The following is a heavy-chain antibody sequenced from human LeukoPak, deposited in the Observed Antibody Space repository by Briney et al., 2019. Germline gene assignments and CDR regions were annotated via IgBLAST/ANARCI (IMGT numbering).Heavy chain of an antibody. V-gene: IGHV4-39*07. Sequence: SETLSLTSTVSGGSISSSSYYWGWIRQPPGKGLEWIGSIYYSGSTNYNPSLKSRVTISADTSKNQFSLKLSSVTAADTAVYYCAISPVSGSYYDYWGQGTLVTVSS. J-gene: IGHJ4*02. CDR1: GGSISSSSYY. CDR2: IYYSGST. CDR3: AISPVSGSYYDY. D-gene: IGHD3-10*01.